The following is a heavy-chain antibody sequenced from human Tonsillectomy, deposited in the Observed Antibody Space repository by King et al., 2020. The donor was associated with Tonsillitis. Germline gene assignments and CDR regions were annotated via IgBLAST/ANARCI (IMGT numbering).Heavy chain of an antibody. V-gene: IGHV3-30*04. D-gene: IGHD3-10*01. CDR3: ARAEYGSVSYLDY. CDR1: GFTFSNYA. Sequence: VQLVESGGGVVQPGRSLRLSCAASGFTFSNYAMHWVRQAPGKGLEWVAVISYDGSNQYYADSVKGRFTISRDNSKNTLYLQMNSLRGGDTAVYYCARAEYGSVSYLDYWGQGTLVTVSS. J-gene: IGHJ4*02. CDR2: ISYDGSNQ.